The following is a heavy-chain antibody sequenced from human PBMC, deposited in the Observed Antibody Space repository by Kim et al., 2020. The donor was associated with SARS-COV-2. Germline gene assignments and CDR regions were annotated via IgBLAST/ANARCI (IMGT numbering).Heavy chain of an antibody. CDR3: ARLGSSSWYEAYYFDY. J-gene: IGHJ4*02. D-gene: IGHD6-13*01. Sequence: GESLKISCKGSGYSFTSYWIGWVRQMPGKGLEWMGIIYPGDSDTRYSPSFQGQVTISADKSISTAYLQWSSLKASDTAMYYCARLGSSSWYEAYYFDYWGQGTLVTVSS. V-gene: IGHV5-51*01. CDR2: IYPGDSDT. CDR1: GYSFTSYW.